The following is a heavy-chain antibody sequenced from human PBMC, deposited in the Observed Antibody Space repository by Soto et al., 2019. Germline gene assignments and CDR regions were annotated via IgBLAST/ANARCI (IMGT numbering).Heavy chain of an antibody. D-gene: IGHD3-22*01. CDR1: GGSISSGGYY. Sequence: TLSLTCTVSGGSISSGGYYWSWIRQHPGKGLEWIGYIYYSGSTYYNPSLKSRVAISVDTSKNQFSLKLSSVTAADTAVYYCARAWHRGQRTYYYDSSGYYYEFDYWGQGTLVPVSP. CDR3: ARAWHRGQRTYYYDSSGYYYEFDY. V-gene: IGHV4-31*03. CDR2: IYYSGST. J-gene: IGHJ4*02.